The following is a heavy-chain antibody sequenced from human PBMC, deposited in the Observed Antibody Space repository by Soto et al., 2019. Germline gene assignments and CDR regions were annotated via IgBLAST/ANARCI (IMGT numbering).Heavy chain of an antibody. CDR3: ARELGRGGLRSDGDYVT. Sequence: QVQLVQSGAEVKKPGSSVKVSCKASGGTFSSYAISWVRQAPGHGLEWMGGIIPIFGTANYAQKFQGRVTITADESTSTAYRELSSLRAEDTAVYYCARELGRGGLRSDGDYVTWGQGTLVTVSS. CDR2: IIPIFGTA. D-gene: IGHD4-17*01. V-gene: IGHV1-69*01. CDR1: GGTFSSYA. J-gene: IGHJ5*02.